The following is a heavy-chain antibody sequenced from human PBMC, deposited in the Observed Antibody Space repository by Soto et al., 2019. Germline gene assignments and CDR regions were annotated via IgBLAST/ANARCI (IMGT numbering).Heavy chain of an antibody. D-gene: IGHD3-10*01. J-gene: IGHJ5*02. CDR2: ISAYNGNT. CDR1: GYTFTSYG. CDR3: ARVSELWFGELLWFDP. Sequence: ASVKVSCKASGYTFTSYGISWVRQAPGQGLEWMGWISAYNGNTNYAQKLQGRVTVTTDTSTSTAYMELRSLRSDDTAVYYCARVSELWFGELLWFDPWGQGTLVTVSS. V-gene: IGHV1-18*01.